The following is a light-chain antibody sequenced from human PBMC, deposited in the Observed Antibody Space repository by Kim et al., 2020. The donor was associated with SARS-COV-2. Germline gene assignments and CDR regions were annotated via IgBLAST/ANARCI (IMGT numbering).Light chain of an antibody. CDR2: DVT. CDR3: SSHSSGSTLVL. J-gene: IGLJ2*01. V-gene: IGLV2-14*03. CDR1: GTDVGGYNY. Sequence: QSALTQPASVSGSPGQSITISCTGTGTDVGGYNYVSWYQQHPGKAPKLMISDVTKRPSGISSRFSGSKSGNTASLTISGLQAEDEADYYCSSHSSGSTLVLFGGGTQLTVL.